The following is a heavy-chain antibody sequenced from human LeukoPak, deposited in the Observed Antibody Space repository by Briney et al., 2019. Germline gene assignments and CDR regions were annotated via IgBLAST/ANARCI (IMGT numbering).Heavy chain of an antibody. J-gene: IGHJ6*02. D-gene: IGHD3-10*01. CDR1: GFTFSSYA. V-gene: IGHV3-23*01. CDR3: AKEGMDYYGSGSYYREYYYYGMDV. Sequence: GGSLRLSCAASGFTFSSYAMSWVRQAPGKGLEWVSAISGSGGSTYYADSVKGRFTISRDNSKSTLYLQMNSLRAEDTAVYYCAKEGMDYYGSGSYYREYYYYGMDVWGQGTTVTVSS. CDR2: ISGSGGST.